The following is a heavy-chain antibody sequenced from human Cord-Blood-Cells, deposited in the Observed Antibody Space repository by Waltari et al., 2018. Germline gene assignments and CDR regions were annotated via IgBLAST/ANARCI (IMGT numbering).Heavy chain of an antibody. CDR3: ARYRTGTFDY. CDR2: IYYSGST. J-gene: IGHJ4*02. CDR1: GGSISSYY. Sequence: QVQLQESGPGLVRPSETLSLTCTVSGGSISSYYWSWIRQPPGKGLEWIGDIYYSGSTNYNPSLKSRVTISVDTSKTQFSLKLSSVTAADTAVYYCARYRTGTFDYWGQGTLVTVSS. D-gene: IGHD1-1*01. V-gene: IGHV4-59*01.